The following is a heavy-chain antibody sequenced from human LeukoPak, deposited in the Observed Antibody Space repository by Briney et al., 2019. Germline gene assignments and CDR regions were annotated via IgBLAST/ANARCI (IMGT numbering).Heavy chain of an antibody. CDR1: GFTFNKRG. CDR3: AKDALVATSHFDN. Sequence: PGGSLRLSCAASGFTFNKRGMHWVRQAPGKGLEWVAFIRYDGGETFYADFVKGRFTVSRDNSKNTLYLQMNSLRAEDTAVYFCAKDALVATSHFDNWGQGTLVTVSS. D-gene: IGHD5-12*01. V-gene: IGHV3-30*02. CDR2: IRYDGGET. J-gene: IGHJ4*02.